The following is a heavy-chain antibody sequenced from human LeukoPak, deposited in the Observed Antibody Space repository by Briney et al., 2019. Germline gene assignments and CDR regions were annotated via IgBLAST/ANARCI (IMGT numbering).Heavy chain of an antibody. D-gene: IGHD2-15*01. V-gene: IGHV3-9*03. Sequence: GRSLRLSCAASGFTFDDYAMHWVRQAPGKGLEWVSGISWDSVGIDYADSVKGRFTISRDNAKNSLYLQMNSLRAEDMALYYCAKETIYCSGGSCYHDAFDIWGQGTMCTVSS. CDR2: ISWDSVGI. J-gene: IGHJ3*02. CDR3: AKETIYCSGGSCYHDAFDI. CDR1: GFTFDDYA.